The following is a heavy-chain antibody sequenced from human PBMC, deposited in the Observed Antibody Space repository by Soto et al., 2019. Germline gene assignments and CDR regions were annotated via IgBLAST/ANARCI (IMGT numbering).Heavy chain of an antibody. Sequence: EVQLVESGGGLVKPGGSLRLSCAASGFTFSNAWMNWVRQAPGKGLEWVGRIKSKTDGGTTDYAAPVKGRFTISRDDSKNTLYLQMNSLKTEDTAVYYCTTAPVWKQQLLWGTHTSPDYWGQGTLVTVSS. J-gene: IGHJ4*02. CDR3: TTAPVWKQQLLWGTHTSPDY. V-gene: IGHV3-15*07. D-gene: IGHD6-13*01. CDR2: IKSKTDGGTT. CDR1: GFTFSNAW.